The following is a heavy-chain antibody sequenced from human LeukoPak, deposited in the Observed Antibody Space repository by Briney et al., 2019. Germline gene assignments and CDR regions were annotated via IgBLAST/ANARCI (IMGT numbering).Heavy chain of an antibody. V-gene: IGHV4-59*12. CDR1: GGSISSYY. CDR3: ARGDYDILTGYYGPPDY. D-gene: IGHD3-9*01. CDR2: IYHSGST. J-gene: IGHJ4*02. Sequence: SETLSLTCIVSGGSISSYYWSWIRQPPGKGLEWIGYIYHSGSTYYNPSLKSRVTISVDRSKNQFSLKLSSVTAADTAVYYCARGDYDILTGYYGPPDYWGQGTLVTVSS.